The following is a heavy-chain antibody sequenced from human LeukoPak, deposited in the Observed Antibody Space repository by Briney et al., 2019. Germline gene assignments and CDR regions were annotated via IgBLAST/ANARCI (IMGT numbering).Heavy chain of an antibody. J-gene: IGHJ5*02. D-gene: IGHD3-22*01. V-gene: IGHV1-46*01. CDR3: AXDLDPLYYYDSSGXQNWFDP. Sequence: EASVKVSCKASGYTFTSYYMHWVRQAPGQGLEWMGIINPSGGSTSYAQKFQGRVTMTRDTSTSTVYMELSSLRSEDTAVYYCAXDLDPLYYYDSSGXQNWFDPWGQGTLVTVSS. CDR1: GYTFTSYY. CDR2: INPSGGST.